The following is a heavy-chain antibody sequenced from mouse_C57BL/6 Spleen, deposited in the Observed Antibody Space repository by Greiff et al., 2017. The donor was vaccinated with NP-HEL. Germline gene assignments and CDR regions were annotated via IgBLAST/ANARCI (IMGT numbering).Heavy chain of an antibody. V-gene: IGHV1-22*01. CDR2: INPNNGGT. Sequence: VQLQQSGPELVKPGASVKMSCKASGYTFTDYNMHWVKQSHGKSLEWIGYINPNNGGTSYNQKFKGKATLTVNKSSSTAYMELRSLTSEDSAVYYCARFPYYCGSSSWFAYWGQGTLVTVSA. D-gene: IGHD1-1*01. CDR1: GYTFTDYN. J-gene: IGHJ3*01. CDR3: ARFPYYCGSSSWFAY.